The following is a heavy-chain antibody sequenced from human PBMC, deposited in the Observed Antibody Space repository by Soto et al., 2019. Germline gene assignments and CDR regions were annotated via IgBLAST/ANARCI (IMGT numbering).Heavy chain of an antibody. CDR3: ARKGPEDWPLDY. V-gene: IGHV2-5*02. Sequence: QITLKESGPTLVKPTQTLTLTCTFSGFSLSTNGVGVGWIRQPPGKALEWLAVIYWDDAQQYSPSHKNRLTTTKDTSKNQVVLTMTNMDPMDTGTYYCARKGPEDWPLDYWGQGTLVTVSS. D-gene: IGHD3-9*01. J-gene: IGHJ4*02. CDR1: GFSLSTNGVG. CDR2: IYWDDAQ.